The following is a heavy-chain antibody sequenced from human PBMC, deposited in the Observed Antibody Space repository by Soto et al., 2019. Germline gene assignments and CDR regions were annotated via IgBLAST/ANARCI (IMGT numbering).Heavy chain of an antibody. CDR3: ATRRGSGYKAAATGYFDY. CDR1: GGSFSGYY. CDR2: INHSGST. Sequence: QVQLQQWGAGLLKPSETLSLTCAVYGGSFSGYYWSWIRQPPGKGLEWIGEINHSGSTNYNPSLKSRVTISVDTSKNQFSLKLSSVTAADTAVYYWATRRGSGYKAAATGYFDYWGQGTLVTVSS. V-gene: IGHV4-34*01. J-gene: IGHJ4*02. D-gene: IGHD6-25*01.